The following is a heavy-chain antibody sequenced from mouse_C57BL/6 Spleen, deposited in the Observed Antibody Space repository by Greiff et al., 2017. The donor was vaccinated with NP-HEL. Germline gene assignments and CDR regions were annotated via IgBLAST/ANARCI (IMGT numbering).Heavy chain of an antibody. Sequence: QVQLQQPGAELVRPGSSVKLSCKASGYTFTSYWMHWVKQRPIQGLEWIGNIDPSDSETHYNQKFKDKATLTVDKSSSTAYMQLSSLTSEDSAVYYCPRIPDLTTVVATRAWFAYWGQGTLVTVSA. CDR2: IDPSDSET. J-gene: IGHJ3*01. CDR1: GYTFTSYW. V-gene: IGHV1-52*01. D-gene: IGHD1-1*01. CDR3: PRIPDLTTVVATRAWFAY.